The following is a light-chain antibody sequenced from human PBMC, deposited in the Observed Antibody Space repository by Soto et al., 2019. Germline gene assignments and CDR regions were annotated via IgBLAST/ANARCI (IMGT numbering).Light chain of an antibody. CDR2: GNS. V-gene: IGLV1-40*01. J-gene: IGLJ2*01. CDR3: QSYDSSLSVVV. Sequence: QAVVTQPPSVSGAPGQRVTISCTGSSCNIGAGYDVHWYQQLPGTAPKLLIYGNSNRPSGVPDRFSGSKSGTSASLAITGLQAEDEADYYCQSYDSSLSVVVFGGGTKLTV. CDR1: SCNIGAGYD.